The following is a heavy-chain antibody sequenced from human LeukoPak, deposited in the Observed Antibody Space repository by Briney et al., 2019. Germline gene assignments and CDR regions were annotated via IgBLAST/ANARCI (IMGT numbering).Heavy chain of an antibody. V-gene: IGHV4-31*03. Sequence: SETLSLTCTVSGGSISSGGYYWSWIRQHPGKGLEWIGYIYYSGSTYYNPSLKSRVTISVDTSKNQFSLKLSFVTAADTAVYYCARDQGGYSNTYYYNYMDVWGKGTTVTVSS. CDR2: IYYSGST. CDR1: GGSISSGGYY. D-gene: IGHD4-11*01. CDR3: ARDQGGYSNTYYYNYMDV. J-gene: IGHJ6*03.